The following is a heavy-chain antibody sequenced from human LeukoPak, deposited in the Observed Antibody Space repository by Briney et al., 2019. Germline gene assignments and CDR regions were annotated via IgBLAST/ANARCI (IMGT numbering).Heavy chain of an antibody. CDR3: ARYSDSRGSDV. V-gene: IGHV3-11*03. CDR1: GFTFSDYY. CDR2: ISPRSDYT. J-gene: IGHJ3*01. D-gene: IGHD1-26*01. Sequence: GGFLRLSCKASGFTFSDYYMNWIRQAPGKGLEWLTYISPRSDYTPYADSVRGRFTISRDNAKSSLFLQMNSLRAEDAAIYYCARYSDSRGSDVWGQGTMVTVSP.